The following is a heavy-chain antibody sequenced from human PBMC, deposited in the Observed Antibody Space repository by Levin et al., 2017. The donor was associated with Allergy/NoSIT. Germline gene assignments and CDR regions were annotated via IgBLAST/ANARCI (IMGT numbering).Heavy chain of an antibody. D-gene: IGHD3-3*01. CDR1: GFTFSSYG. J-gene: IGHJ4*02. Sequence: GGSLRLSCAASGFTFSSYGMHWVRQAPGKGLEWVAVISYDGSNKYYADSVKGRFTISRDNSKNTLYLQMNSLRAEDTAVYYCAKEGDFTIFGVVIMATDYWGQGTLVTVSS. CDR3: AKEGDFTIFGVVIMATDY. V-gene: IGHV3-30*18. CDR2: ISYDGSNK.